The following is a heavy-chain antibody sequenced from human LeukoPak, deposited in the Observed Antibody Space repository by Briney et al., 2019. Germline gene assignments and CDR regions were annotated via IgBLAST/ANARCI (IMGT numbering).Heavy chain of an antibody. J-gene: IGHJ4*02. Sequence: GGSLRLSCAVSGFKFRDHWMDWVRQAPGKGLEWVGHIKNDGSETYYLDPLKGRFSISRDNTNNALYLQMNSLRVEDTAVYYCVKNDGWFHLAQWGQGTLVTVSS. D-gene: IGHD6-19*01. V-gene: IGHV3-7*03. CDR2: IKNDGSET. CDR1: GFKFRDHW. CDR3: VKNDGWFHLAQ.